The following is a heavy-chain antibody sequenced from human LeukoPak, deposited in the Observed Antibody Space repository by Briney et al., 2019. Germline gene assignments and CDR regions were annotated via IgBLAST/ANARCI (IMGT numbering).Heavy chain of an antibody. CDR3: TTAMRWECSFAY. V-gene: IGHV3-15*01. Sequence: GGSLRLSCAASGFTFSNVWMSWVRQAPGKGLDWVGRIKSKTDGGTTDYAAPVNGRFTISRDDSKNTLYLQMNSLKTEDTAVYYCTTAMRWECSFAYWGQGTLVTVSS. CDR1: GFTFSNVW. J-gene: IGHJ4*02. D-gene: IGHD1-26*01. CDR2: IKSKTDGGTT.